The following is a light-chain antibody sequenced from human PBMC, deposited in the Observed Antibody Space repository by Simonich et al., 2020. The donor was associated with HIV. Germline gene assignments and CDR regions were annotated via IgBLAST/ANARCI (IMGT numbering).Light chain of an antibody. CDR2: DAS. CDR1: QSVSSN. J-gene: IGKJ2*01. Sequence: EIVMTQSPATLSVSPGERATLSCRASQSVSSNLAWYQQKPGQAPRLLIYDASTRATGIPARFSGSGSGTDFTLTISSLEPEDFAVYYCQQRSNTYTFGQGTKLEIK. V-gene: IGKV3-11*01. CDR3: QQRSNTYT.